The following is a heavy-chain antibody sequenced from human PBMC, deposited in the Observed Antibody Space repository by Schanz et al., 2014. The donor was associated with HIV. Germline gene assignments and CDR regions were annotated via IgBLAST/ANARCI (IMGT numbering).Heavy chain of an antibody. V-gene: IGHV4-59*01. CDR2: VYNRGST. Sequence: QLQLQESGPGLVKPSETLSLTCTVSGGSISRDYWTWIRQSPGKGLEWVGNVYNRGSTNYNPSLKSRVPMSLDTSKNQFFLRLSSVTAADTAVYYCARDRIQLKVIFYYYVGMDVWGQGTTVTVSS. J-gene: IGHJ6*02. CDR3: ARDRIQLKVIFYYYVGMDV. CDR1: GGSISRDY. D-gene: IGHD2-2*01.